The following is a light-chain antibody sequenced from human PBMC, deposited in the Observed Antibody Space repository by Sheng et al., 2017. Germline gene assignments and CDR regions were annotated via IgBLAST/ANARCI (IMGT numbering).Light chain of an antibody. Sequence: TITCRASQSIDMWLAWYQQKPGKGPKLLIYRSSSVESGVPLRFSGSGSGTEFTLTISSLQPEDFATYYCQQSYSSPWTFGQGTKVEIK. CDR2: RSS. J-gene: IGKJ1*01. CDR1: QSIDMW. V-gene: IGKV1-5*03. CDR3: QQSYSSPWT.